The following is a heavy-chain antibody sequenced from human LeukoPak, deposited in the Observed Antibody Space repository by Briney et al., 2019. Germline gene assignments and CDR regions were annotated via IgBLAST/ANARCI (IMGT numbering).Heavy chain of an antibody. D-gene: IGHD5-18*01. CDR2: ISSGGNTI. V-gene: IGHV3-48*03. Sequence: GGSLRLSCAASGFTFSSYEMNWVRQAPGKGLEWVSYISSGGNTIYYADSVKGRFTISRDNTKNSLYLQMNSLRAEDTAVYYCAREGTAMVSFDYWGQGTLVTVSS. CDR1: GFTFSSYE. J-gene: IGHJ4*02. CDR3: AREGTAMVSFDY.